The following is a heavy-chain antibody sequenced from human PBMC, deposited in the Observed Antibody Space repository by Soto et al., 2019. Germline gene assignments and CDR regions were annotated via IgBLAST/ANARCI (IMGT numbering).Heavy chain of an antibody. CDR1: GGTFGSYA. V-gene: IGHV1-69*13. Sequence: SVKVSCKASGGTFGSYAISWVRQAPGQGLEWMGGIIPIFGTANYAQKFQGRVTITADESTSTAYMELSSLRSEDTAVYYCAIGLFFVFLIYTSSSGMDFWCQRSTVPVSS. CDR3: AIGLFFVFLIYTSSSGMDF. CDR2: IIPIFGTA. J-gene: IGHJ6*02. D-gene: IGHD2-2*02.